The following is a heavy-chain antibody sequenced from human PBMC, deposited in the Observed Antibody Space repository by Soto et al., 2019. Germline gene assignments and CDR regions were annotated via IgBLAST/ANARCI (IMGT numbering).Heavy chain of an antibody. CDR2: ISANIIST. CDR1: GFNFNSHA. CDR3: ARVDTPTVRVGMDV. D-gene: IGHD2-15*01. Sequence: EVQLLESGGGLVQPGGSLRLSYAASGFNFNSHAMTWVRQAPGKGLEWVSTISANIISTYYADSVKGRFTISRDNSKNTLYLQMSSLRVEDTAVYHCARVDTPTVRVGMDVWGQGTTVTVSS. J-gene: IGHJ6*02. V-gene: IGHV3-23*01.